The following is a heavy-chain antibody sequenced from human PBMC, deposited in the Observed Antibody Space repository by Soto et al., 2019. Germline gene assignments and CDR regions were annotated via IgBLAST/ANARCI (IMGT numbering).Heavy chain of an antibody. J-gene: IGHJ4*02. V-gene: IGHV3-33*01. CDR3: ARDTLGYCISTSCYEFDY. D-gene: IGHD2-2*01. CDR2: IWYDGSNK. Sequence: QVQLVESGGGVVQPGRSLRLSCAASGFTFSSYGMHWVRQAPGKGLEWVAVIWYDGSNKYYADSVKGRFTISRDNSKNTLYLQMNSLRAEDTAVYYCARDTLGYCISTSCYEFDYWGQGTLVTVSS. CDR1: GFTFSSYG.